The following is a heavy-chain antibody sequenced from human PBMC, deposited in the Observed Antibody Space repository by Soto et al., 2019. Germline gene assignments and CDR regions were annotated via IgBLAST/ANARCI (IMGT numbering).Heavy chain of an antibody. J-gene: IGHJ6*03. CDR3: ARDSVFWFGELNYMDV. V-gene: IGHV3-66*01. CDR1: DFTVSSNY. CDR2: IYSGGST. Sequence: EVQLVESGGGLVQPGGSLRLSCEASDFTVSSNYMSWVRQAPGKGLEWVSVIYSGGSTYYADSVRGRFTISRDSSKNTICRQGHSLRAEDTAVYYCARDSVFWFGELNYMDVWGKGTTVTVSS. D-gene: IGHD3-10*01.